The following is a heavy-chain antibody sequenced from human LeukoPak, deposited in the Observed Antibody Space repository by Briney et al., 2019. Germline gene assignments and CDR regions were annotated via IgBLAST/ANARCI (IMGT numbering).Heavy chain of an antibody. CDR3: ARRFDI. CDR1: GFTFSSFE. V-gene: IGHV3-48*03. J-gene: IGHJ3*02. CDR2: ISSSGSMI. Sequence: GGSLRLSCAASGFTFSSFEMNWVRQAPGKGLGWVSYISSSGSMIYYADSVKGRFTISRDNAKTSLYLQMNSLRAEDTAVYYCARRFDIWRQGTVVTVSS.